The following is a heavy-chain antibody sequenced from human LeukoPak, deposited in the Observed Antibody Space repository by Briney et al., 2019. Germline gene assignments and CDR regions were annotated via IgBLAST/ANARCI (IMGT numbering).Heavy chain of an antibody. D-gene: IGHD2-8*01. J-gene: IGHJ4*02. CDR3: AIPNGAQFQFDY. Sequence: GGSLRLSCAASGFTVSSNYMSWVRQAPGKGLEWVSVIYSGGSTYYADSVKGRFTISRDNSKNTLYLQMNSLRAEDTAVYYCAIPNGAQFQFDYWGQGTLVTVSS. V-gene: IGHV3-53*01. CDR1: GFTVSSNY. CDR2: IYSGGST.